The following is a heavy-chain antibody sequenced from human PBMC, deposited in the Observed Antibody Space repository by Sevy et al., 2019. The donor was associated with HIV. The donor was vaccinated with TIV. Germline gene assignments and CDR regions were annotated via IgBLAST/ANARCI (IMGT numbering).Heavy chain of an antibody. CDR2: FSFGCGRI. V-gene: IGHV3-23*01. J-gene: IGHJ4*02. D-gene: IGHD2-8*01. CDR3: AREGCTKPHDY. Sequence: GGSLRLSCEASGFTFSKYRMSWVRQAPGKGLEWVSTFSFGCGRINYADSVKGRFTISRDDSKNTLYLQMNSLRAEDTAVYYCAREGCTKPHDYRGQGTLVTVSS. CDR1: GFTFSKYR.